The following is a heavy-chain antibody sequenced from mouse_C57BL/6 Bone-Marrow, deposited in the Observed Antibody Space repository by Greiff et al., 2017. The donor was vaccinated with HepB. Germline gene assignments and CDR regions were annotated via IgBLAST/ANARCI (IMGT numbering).Heavy chain of an antibody. CDR2: INYDGSST. J-gene: IGHJ1*03. D-gene: IGHD1-1*01. V-gene: IGHV5-16*01. CDR1: GFTFSDYY. Sequence: EVKLMESEGGLVQPGSSMKLSCTASGFTFSDYYMAWVRRVPEKGLEWVANINYDGSSTYYLDSLKSRFIISRDNAKNILYLQMSSLKSEDTATYYCARGRGYGSSYVYFDVWGTGTTVTVSS. CDR3: ARGRGYGSSYVYFDV.